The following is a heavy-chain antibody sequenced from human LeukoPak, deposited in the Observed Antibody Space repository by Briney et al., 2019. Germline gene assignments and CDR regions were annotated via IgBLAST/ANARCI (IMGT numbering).Heavy chain of an antibody. V-gene: IGHV4-4*07. J-gene: IGHJ4*02. D-gene: IGHD2-15*01. CDR2: IYTSGST. CDR1: GGSIAGSSYY. CDR3: ARDSPCLGSGGSCYDY. Sequence: SETLSLTCTVSGGSIAGSSYYWSWIRQPAGKGLEWIGRIYTSGSTNYNPSLKSRVTMSVDTSKNQFSLKLSSVTAADTAVYYCARDSPCLGSGGSCYDYWGQGTLVTVSS.